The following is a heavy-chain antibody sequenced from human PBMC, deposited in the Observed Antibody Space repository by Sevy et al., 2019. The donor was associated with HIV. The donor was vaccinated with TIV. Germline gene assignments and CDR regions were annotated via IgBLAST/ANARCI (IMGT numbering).Heavy chain of an antibody. J-gene: IGHJ4*02. V-gene: IGHV3-7*01. D-gene: IGHD3-22*01. CDR1: GFNLSPYW. CDR3: ASNTYDYDSNTYYPVY. Sequence: GGSLRLSCVASGFNLSPYWMTWVRQAPGKGLEWVANIKQDGNEKYYVHSVKGRFTVSRDNAKNALYLQMYSLRVEDTAVYFCASNTYDYDSNTYYPVYWGQGTRVTVSS. CDR2: IKQDGNEK.